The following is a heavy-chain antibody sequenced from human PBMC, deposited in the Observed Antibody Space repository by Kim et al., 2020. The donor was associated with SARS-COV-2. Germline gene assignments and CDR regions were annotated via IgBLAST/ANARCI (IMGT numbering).Heavy chain of an antibody. D-gene: IGHD3-10*01. CDR2: ISSSSSTI. Sequence: GGSLRLSCAASGFTFSSYSMNWVRQAPGKGLEWVSYISSSSSTIYYADSVKGRFTISRDNAKNSLYLQMNSLRDEDTAVYYCARCGSGSFGSDIDYWGQGTLVTVSS. CDR3: ARCGSGSFGSDIDY. CDR1: GFTFSSYS. J-gene: IGHJ4*02. V-gene: IGHV3-48*02.